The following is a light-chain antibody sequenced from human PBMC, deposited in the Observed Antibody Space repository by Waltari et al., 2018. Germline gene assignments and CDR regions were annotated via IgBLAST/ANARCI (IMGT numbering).Light chain of an antibody. J-gene: IGKJ1*01. V-gene: IGKV1-39*01. CDR2: DAS. Sequence: DIQMTQSPSSLSASVGDRVTITCRASQSISSYLNWCQIKPGKAPKLLFYDASRLQSGVPSRCSGSGSGTDFTLTISSLQPDDFAIYHCQQSFSTPWTFGQGTNVEI. CDR3: QQSFSTPWT. CDR1: QSISSY.